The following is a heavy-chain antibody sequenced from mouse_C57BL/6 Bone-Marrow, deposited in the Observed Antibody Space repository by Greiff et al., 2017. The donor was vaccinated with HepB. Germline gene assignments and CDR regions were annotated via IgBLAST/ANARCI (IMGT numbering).Heavy chain of an antibody. V-gene: IGHV1-7*01. J-gene: IGHJ2*01. CDR2: INPSSGYT. CDR1: GYTFTRYW. CDR3: ARRRDTTVVEGYYLDY. D-gene: IGHD1-1*01. Sequence: VQLKQSGAELAKPGASVKLSCKASGYTFTRYWMHWVKQRPGQGLEWIGYINPSSGYTKYNQKFKDKATLTADKSSSTAYMQLSSQTYEDSAVDYCARRRDTTVVEGYYLDYWGQGTTLTVSS.